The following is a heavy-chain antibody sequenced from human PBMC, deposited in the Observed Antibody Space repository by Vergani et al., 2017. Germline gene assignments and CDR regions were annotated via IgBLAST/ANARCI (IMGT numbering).Heavy chain of an antibody. V-gene: IGHV3-23*01. J-gene: IGHJ1*01. CDR2: ISGPGLST. D-gene: IGHD3-10*01. Sequence: EVHLLESGGGLVQSGGSLRLSCAASGFTFSNSAVSWVRQAPGRGLAWVSSISGPGLSTYYADSVKGRFSISRDNSKKTVFLQMHSLSAEDTAIYYCASGYYGSGSYHFQHWGQGTLVTVSS. CDR3: ASGYYGSGSYHFQH. CDR1: GFTFSNSA.